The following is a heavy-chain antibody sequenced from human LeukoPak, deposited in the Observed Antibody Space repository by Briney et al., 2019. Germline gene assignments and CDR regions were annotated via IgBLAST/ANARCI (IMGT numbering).Heavy chain of an antibody. CDR3: ASFPVVVAATDWGAFDI. CDR1: GYTFTGYY. Sequence: ASVKVSCKASGYTFTGYYMHWVRQAPGQGLEWMGWINPNSGGTNYAQKFQGRVTMTRDTSISTAYMGLSRLRSDDTAVYYCASFPVVVAATDWGAFDIWGQGTMVIVSS. J-gene: IGHJ3*02. V-gene: IGHV1-2*02. CDR2: INPNSGGT. D-gene: IGHD2-15*01.